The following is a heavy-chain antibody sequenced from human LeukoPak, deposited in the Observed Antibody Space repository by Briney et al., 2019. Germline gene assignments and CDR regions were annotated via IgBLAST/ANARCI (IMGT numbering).Heavy chain of an antibody. Sequence: PGGSLRLSCAASGFTFSSYGMHWVRQAPGKGLEWVAVISYDGSNKYYADSVKGRFTISRDNSKNTLYLQMNSLRAEDTAVYYCAKDGKGYSYGNYYFDYWGQGTLVTVSS. J-gene: IGHJ4*02. CDR2: ISYDGSNK. V-gene: IGHV3-30*18. CDR1: GFTFSSYG. CDR3: AKDGKGYSYGNYYFDY. D-gene: IGHD5-18*01.